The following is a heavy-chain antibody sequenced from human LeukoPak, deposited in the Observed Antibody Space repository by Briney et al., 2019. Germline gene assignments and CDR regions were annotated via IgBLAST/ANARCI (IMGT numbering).Heavy chain of an antibody. D-gene: IGHD2-15*01. J-gene: IGHJ4*02. Sequence: GGSLRLSCAASGFTFSDYYMSWIRQAPGKGLEWVSYISSSGSTIYYVDSVKGRFTISRDNSKNTLYLQMNSLRAEDTAVYYCAKVGDCSGGSCYPGVFDYWGQGTLVTVSS. CDR2: ISSSGSTI. CDR3: AKVGDCSGGSCYPGVFDY. CDR1: GFTFSDYY. V-gene: IGHV3-11*01.